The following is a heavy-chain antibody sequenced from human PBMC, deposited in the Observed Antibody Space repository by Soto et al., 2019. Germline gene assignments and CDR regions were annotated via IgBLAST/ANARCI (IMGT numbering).Heavy chain of an antibody. V-gene: IGHV1-69*13. CDR2: IIPIFGTA. CDR3: AREGRYSGSYPTDFGPPYFDY. J-gene: IGHJ4*02. Sequence: SVKVSCKASGGTFSSYAISWVRQAPGQGLEWMGGIIPIFGTANYAQKFQGRVTITADESTSTAYMELSSLRSEDTAVYYCAREGRYSGSYPTDFGPPYFDYWGQGTLVTVSS. D-gene: IGHD1-26*01. CDR1: GGTFSSYA.